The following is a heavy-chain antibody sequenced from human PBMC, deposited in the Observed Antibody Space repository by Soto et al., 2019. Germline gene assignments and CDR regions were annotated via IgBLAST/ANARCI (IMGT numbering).Heavy chain of an antibody. V-gene: IGHV1-46*01. CDR3: VRGYCTTSPCSGDFQF. Sequence: QVQLVQSGAELKKPGASVKVACKASGYKFTTYFIHWVRQAPGQGLEWMGMIHPSGDTGYAQKFRGRVTMTIDTSTTTAYMELRNLTSEDTAVYFSVRGYCTTSPCSGDFQFWGQGTRVTVSS. CDR1: GYKFTTYF. D-gene: IGHD2-15*01. CDR2: IHPSGDT. J-gene: IGHJ1*01.